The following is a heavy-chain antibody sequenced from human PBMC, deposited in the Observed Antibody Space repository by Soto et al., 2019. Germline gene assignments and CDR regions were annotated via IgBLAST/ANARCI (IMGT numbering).Heavy chain of an antibody. J-gene: IGHJ6*04. D-gene: IGHD1-7*01. CDR1: GVSISSGGHY. V-gene: IGHV4-31*03. CDR2: IYYSGST. Sequence: SDTLSLTCTFSGVSISSGGHYWSWIRQHPGKGLEWIGYIYYSGSTYYNPSLKSRVTISVDTSKNQFSLKLSSVTAADTAVYYCARDPNPYTWNYMDHYAMDVWGKGTTVT. CDR3: ARDPNPYTWNYMDHYAMDV.